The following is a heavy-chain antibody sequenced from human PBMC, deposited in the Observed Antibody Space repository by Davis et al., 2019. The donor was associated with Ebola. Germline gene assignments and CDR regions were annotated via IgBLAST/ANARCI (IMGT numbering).Heavy chain of an antibody. V-gene: IGHV1-58*01. Sequence: SVKVSCKASGFTFTSSAVQWVRQARGQRLEWIGWIVVGSGNTNYAQKFQERVTITRDMSTSTAYMELSSLRSEDTAVYYCAATEGELRPFDYWGQGTLVTVSS. CDR2: IVVGSGNT. CDR1: GFTFTSSA. J-gene: IGHJ4*02. CDR3: AATEGELRPFDY. D-gene: IGHD2-21*01.